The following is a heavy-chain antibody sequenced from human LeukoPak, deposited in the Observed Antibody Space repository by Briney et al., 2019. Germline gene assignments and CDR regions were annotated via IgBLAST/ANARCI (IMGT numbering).Heavy chain of an antibody. Sequence: PGGSLRLSCAASGFTFTTYAMSWVHQAPGKGLEWVSSVSKSDGTTYYADSVKGRLTISRDNSKNTLHLQMDGLRAEDTAVYYCARGSYGMDVWGQGTTVTVSS. CDR1: GFTFTTYA. J-gene: IGHJ6*02. CDR2: VSKSDGTT. CDR3: ARGSYGMDV. V-gene: IGHV3-23*01.